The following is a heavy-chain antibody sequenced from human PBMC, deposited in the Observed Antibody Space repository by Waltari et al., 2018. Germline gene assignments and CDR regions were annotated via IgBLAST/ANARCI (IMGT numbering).Heavy chain of an antibody. V-gene: IGHV4-4*02. D-gene: IGHD3-10*01. Sequence: QVQLQESGPGLVKPSGTLSLTCAVSGGSISSSNWWSWVRQPPGKGLEWIGEIYHSGSTNYNPSLKSRVTISVDESKNQFSRKLSSVTAADTAVYYCARRDGSGSYYVYYYGMDVWGQGTTVTVSS. CDR2: IYHSGST. CDR1: GGSISSSNW. CDR3: ARRDGSGSYYVYYYGMDV. J-gene: IGHJ6*02.